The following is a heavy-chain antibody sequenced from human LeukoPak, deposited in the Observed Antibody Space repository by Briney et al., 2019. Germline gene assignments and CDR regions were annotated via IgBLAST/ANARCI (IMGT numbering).Heavy chain of an antibody. J-gene: IGHJ4*02. Sequence: GGSLRLSCAASGFTFSNYAMNWVRQAPGKGLEWVSGISGSGGSTYYADSVKGRFAISRDNSKNTLHLQMNSLRAEDTAIYYCAKQAYDSPRTDFDYWGQGTLVTVSS. CDR3: AKQAYDSPRTDFDY. V-gene: IGHV3-23*01. CDR2: ISGSGGST. CDR1: GFTFSNYA. D-gene: IGHD3-22*01.